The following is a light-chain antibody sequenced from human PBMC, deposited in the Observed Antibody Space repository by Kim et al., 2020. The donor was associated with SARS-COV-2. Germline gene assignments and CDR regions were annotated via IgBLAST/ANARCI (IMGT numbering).Light chain of an antibody. CDR1: SSNIGSST. V-gene: IGLV1-44*01. CDR3: AAWDDSLNVTWV. CDR2: SNN. Sequence: TISCSADSSNIGSSTVILYLQLPRPAPNLLIYSNNLRPSGVPDRFSGSRSGTSASLALSGLQSEDEDDYYCAAWDDSLNVTWVFGGGTQLTVL. J-gene: IGLJ3*02.